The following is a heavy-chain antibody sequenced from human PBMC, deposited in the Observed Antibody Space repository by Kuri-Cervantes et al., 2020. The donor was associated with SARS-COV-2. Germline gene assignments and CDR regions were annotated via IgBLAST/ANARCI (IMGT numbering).Heavy chain of an antibody. CDR3: ARQSVVASED. J-gene: IGHJ4*02. Sequence: ESLKISCTVSGGSISSSSYYWGWIRQPPGKGLEWIGSIYYSGSTYYNPSLKSRVTISVDTSKNQFSLKLSSVTAADTAVYYCARQSVVASEDWGQGTLVTVSS. V-gene: IGHV4-39*01. CDR2: IYYSGST. CDR1: GGSISSSSYY. D-gene: IGHD2-15*01.